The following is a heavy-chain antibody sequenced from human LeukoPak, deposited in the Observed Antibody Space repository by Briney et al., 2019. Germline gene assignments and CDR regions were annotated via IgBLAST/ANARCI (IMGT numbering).Heavy chain of an antibody. CDR2: INPNSGGT. CDR1: VYTFTVYF. D-gene: IGHD6-13*01. Sequence: ASVTVSFKASVYTFTVYFMHWVRQAPGQGMEWMGWINPNSGGTNYAQKFQGRVTMTRDTSISTAYIELSRLRFDDTAMYYCARDRILGAVGLEYWGQGTLVTVSS. CDR3: ARDRILGAVGLEY. V-gene: IGHV1-2*02. J-gene: IGHJ4*02.